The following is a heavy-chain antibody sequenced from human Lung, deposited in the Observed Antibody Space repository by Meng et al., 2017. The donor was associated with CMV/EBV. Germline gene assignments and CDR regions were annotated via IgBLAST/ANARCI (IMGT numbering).Heavy chain of an antibody. CDR1: SDSITNYF. CDR3: ARTPVRFCNTHMCYAFDY. V-gene: IGHV4-4*07. Sequence: LQEGGPRMVMPSRTLSVTCIVSSDSITNYFWSWVRQPAGKGLEWIGRLYPDGSTDYNPSLSSRLTLSSDTSKIRFSLKLRSVTAADTAIYYCARTPVRFCNTHMCYAFDYWGQGALVTVSS. CDR2: LYPDGST. J-gene: IGHJ4*02. D-gene: IGHD2-2*01.